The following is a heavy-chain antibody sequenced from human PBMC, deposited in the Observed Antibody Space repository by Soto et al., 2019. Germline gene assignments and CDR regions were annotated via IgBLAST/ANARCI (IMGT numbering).Heavy chain of an antibody. CDR3: AKDRSSAGTTVRFDP. V-gene: IGHV1-2*04. CDR1: GYTFTGYY. Sequence: ASVKVSCKASGYTFTGYYMHWVRQAPGQGLEWMGWINPNSGGTNYAQKFQGWVTMTRDTSISTAYMELSSLRADDTAIYYCAKDRSSAGTTVRFDPWGQGTLVTVSS. J-gene: IGHJ5*02. CDR2: INPNSGGT. D-gene: IGHD1-1*01.